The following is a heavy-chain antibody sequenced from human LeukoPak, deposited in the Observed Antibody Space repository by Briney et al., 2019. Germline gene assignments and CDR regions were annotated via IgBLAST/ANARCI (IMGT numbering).Heavy chain of an antibody. Sequence: GGSLRLSCTASGFIFSSYGIHWVRQAPGKGLEWVAVISYDGSNKFYADSVKGRFTISRDNSKNTLYLQMNSLRAEDTAVYYCAKDSSGYNSGWYRDWGQGTLVTVSS. CDR2: ISYDGSNK. V-gene: IGHV3-30*18. CDR3: AKDSSGYNSGWYRD. J-gene: IGHJ1*01. D-gene: IGHD6-19*01. CDR1: GFIFSSYG.